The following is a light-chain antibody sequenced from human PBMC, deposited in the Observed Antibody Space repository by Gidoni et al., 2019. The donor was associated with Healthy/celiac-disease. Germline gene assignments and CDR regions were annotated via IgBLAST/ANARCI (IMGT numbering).Light chain of an antibody. CDR2: EVS. CDR1: SSDVGCYNS. J-gene: IGLJ2*01. CDR3: SSYAAYVV. Sequence: QSALTQPRSASGSPGQSVTITCTGTSSDVGCYNSVPWSQQHPGKAPTLMIYEVSKRPPGVPARFSGSKSGNTASLTVSGLQAEDEADYYCSSYAAYVVFGGGTKLPVL. V-gene: IGLV2-8*01.